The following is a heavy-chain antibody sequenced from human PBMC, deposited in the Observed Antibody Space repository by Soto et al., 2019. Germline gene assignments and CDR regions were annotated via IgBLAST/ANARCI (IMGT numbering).Heavy chain of an antibody. CDR2: IYRTGST. CDR1: GGSFTSNNW. J-gene: IGHJ4*02. D-gene: IGHD1-7*01. V-gene: IGHV4-4*02. Sequence: SETLSLTCAVSGGSFTSNNWWTWVRQPPGQGLEWIGEIYRTGSTDYNPSLKSRVTISLDKSENHFSLKVTSLTAADTAVYYCASRDPGTSVDYWGQGTLVTVSS. CDR3: ASRDPGTSVDY.